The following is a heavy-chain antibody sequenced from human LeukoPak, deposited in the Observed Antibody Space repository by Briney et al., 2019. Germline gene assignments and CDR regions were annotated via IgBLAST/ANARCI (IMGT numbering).Heavy chain of an antibody. CDR2: IYYSGST. Sequence: SETLSLTCTVSGASITAYYWSWIRQPPGKGLEWIGYIYYSGSTTYNPSLKSRVTISVGSSKKQFPLKLSSVTAADTAVYYCARWLVSGYSDYWGQGTLVTVSS. D-gene: IGHD3-22*01. V-gene: IGHV4-59*01. J-gene: IGHJ4*02. CDR1: GASITAYY. CDR3: ARWLVSGYSDY.